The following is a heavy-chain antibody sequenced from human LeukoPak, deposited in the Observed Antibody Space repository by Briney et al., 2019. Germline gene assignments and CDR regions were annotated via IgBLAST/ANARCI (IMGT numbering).Heavy chain of an antibody. Sequence: ASVKVSCKASGYTFTTYEINWVRQVPGQGLEWMGWMKPNSGDTGYAQRFEGRITMTVNTSMSTAYLELNSLRAEDTAVYYCARDRYCSSTSCYNAFDIWGQGTMVTVSS. J-gene: IGHJ3*02. CDR1: GYTFTTYE. CDR2: MKPNSGDT. V-gene: IGHV1-8*01. CDR3: ARDRYCSSTSCYNAFDI. D-gene: IGHD2-2*02.